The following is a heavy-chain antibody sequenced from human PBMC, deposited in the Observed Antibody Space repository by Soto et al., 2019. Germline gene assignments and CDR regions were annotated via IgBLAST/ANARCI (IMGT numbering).Heavy chain of an antibody. CDR3: AADLPGHGGGYEFDY. V-gene: IGHV3-15*07. Sequence: EVQLVESGGDLVKPGGPLRLSCAASGFTFITAWMNWVRQAPGKGLEWVGRIKSKNDGGTTDYAAHVKGRFTISRDDSKNTVYLQMNSLRTEDTALYYCAADLPGHGGGYEFDYWGQGTPVTVSS. CDR2: IKSKNDGGTT. CDR1: GFTFITAW. D-gene: IGHD2-15*01. J-gene: IGHJ4*01.